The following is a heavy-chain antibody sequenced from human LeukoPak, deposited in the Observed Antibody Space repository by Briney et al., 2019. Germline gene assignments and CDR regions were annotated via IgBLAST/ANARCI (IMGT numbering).Heavy chain of an antibody. J-gene: IGHJ1*01. D-gene: IGHD2-2*02. V-gene: IGHV1-2*02. CDR3: ARDLEDIVVVPAAIVYFQH. CDR1: GYTFTAYY. Sequence: ASVKVSCKASGYTFTAYYMHWMRQAPGQGPEWMGWINPNSGGTNFAQKVQGRVTMTTDTSTSTAYMELRSLRSDDTAVYYCARDLEDIVVVPAAIVYFQHWGQGTLVTVSS. CDR2: INPNSGGT.